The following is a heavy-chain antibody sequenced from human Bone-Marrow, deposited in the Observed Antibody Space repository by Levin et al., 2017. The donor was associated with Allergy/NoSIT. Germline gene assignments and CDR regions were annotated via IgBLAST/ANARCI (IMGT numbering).Heavy chain of an antibody. Sequence: GGSLRLSCAVSGFTVSSHYMSWVRQAPGKGLEWVSIIYHSGGTYYADSVKGRFTISRDSSKNTLSLQMNSLRVEDTAMYYCARDPEGISAPPTTFWGQGTLVSVSS. CDR2: IYHSGGT. V-gene: IGHV3-66*03. J-gene: IGHJ4*02. CDR3: ARDPEGISAPPTTF. CDR1: GFTVSSHY. D-gene: IGHD6-13*01.